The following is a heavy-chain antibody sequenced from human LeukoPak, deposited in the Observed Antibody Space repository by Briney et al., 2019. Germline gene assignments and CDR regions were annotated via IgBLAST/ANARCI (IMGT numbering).Heavy chain of an antibody. CDR2: ISWNSGSI. J-gene: IGHJ4*02. CDR1: GFTFDDYA. Sequence: GRSLRLSCAASGFTFDDYAMHWVRQASGKGLEWVSGISWNSGSIGYADSVKGRFTISRDNAKNSLYLQMNSLRAEDTALYYCAKDKWNYYDSSGYYFIYFDYWGQGTLVTVSS. CDR3: AKDKWNYYDSSGYYFIYFDY. V-gene: IGHV3-9*01. D-gene: IGHD3-22*01.